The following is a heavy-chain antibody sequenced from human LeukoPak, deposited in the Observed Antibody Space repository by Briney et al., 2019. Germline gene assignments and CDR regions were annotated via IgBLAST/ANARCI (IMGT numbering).Heavy chain of an antibody. D-gene: IGHD3-3*01. CDR3: VIVYYDFWSGQGDY. CDR1: GFTFSSYW. V-gene: IGHV3-74*01. J-gene: IGHJ4*02. Sequence: GGSLRLSCAASGFTFSSYWMHWVRQAPGKGLVWVSRINSDGSSTSYADSVKGRFTISRDNAKNTLYLQMNSLRAEDTAVYYCVIVYYDFWSGQGDYWGQGTLVTVSS. CDR2: INSDGSST.